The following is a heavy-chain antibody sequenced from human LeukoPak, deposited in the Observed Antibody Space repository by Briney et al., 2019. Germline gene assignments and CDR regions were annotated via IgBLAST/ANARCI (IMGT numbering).Heavy chain of an antibody. V-gene: IGHV1-46*01. D-gene: IGHD6-19*01. CDR3: ARDRSSGWYPLDY. CDR2: INPSGGST. Sequence: ASVKVSCKASGYTFTNYCVHWVRQAPGQGLEWMGIINPSGGSTMNAQKFQGRVTMTRDTSTGTVYMELSSLRSEDTAVYYCARDRSSGWYPLDYWGQGTLVTVSS. CDR1: GYTFTNYC. J-gene: IGHJ4*02.